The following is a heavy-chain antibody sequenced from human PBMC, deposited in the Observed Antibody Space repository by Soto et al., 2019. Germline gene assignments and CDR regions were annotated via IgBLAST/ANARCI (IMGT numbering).Heavy chain of an antibody. CDR3: ARELTTVTTSYWFDP. J-gene: IGHJ5*02. CDR1: GYTFTSDG. CDR2: ISAYNGNT. Sequence: QVQLVQSGAEVKKPGASVKVSCKASGYTFTSDGISWVRQAPGQGLEWMGWISAYNGNTNYAQKLQGRVTMTTDTSTSTAYMELRSLRSDDTAVYYCARELTTVTTSYWFDPWGQGTLVTVSS. V-gene: IGHV1-18*01. D-gene: IGHD4-17*01.